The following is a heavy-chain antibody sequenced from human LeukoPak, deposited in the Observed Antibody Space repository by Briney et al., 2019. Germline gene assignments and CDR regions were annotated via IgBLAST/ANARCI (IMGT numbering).Heavy chain of an antibody. V-gene: IGHV1-2*02. J-gene: IGHJ4*02. D-gene: IGHD6-6*01. CDR3: AILNPSIDY. CDR1: GYTFTGYY. Sequence: ALVKVSCKASGYTFTGYYMHWVRQAPGQGLEWMGWINPHSGGTKYAQKFQGRVTMTRDTSISTAYMELSRLRSDDTAVYYCAILNPSIDYWGQGTLVTVSS. CDR2: INPHSGGT.